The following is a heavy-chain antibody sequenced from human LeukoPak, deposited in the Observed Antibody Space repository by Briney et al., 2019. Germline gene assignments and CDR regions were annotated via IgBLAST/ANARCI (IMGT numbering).Heavy chain of an antibody. J-gene: IGHJ6*03. Sequence: SETLSITCTVSGGSVSIYYWSWLRQPPGKGLEWIGYIYYSGSDKYNPSLKIRITMSRDTSKNQLSPKLTSVTAADTAVYYCARVGLGSGSSTGNYYYMDVWGKGTTVTVSS. CDR1: GGSVSIYY. CDR3: ARVGLGSGSSTGNYYYMDV. CDR2: IYYSGSD. D-gene: IGHD3-10*01. V-gene: IGHV4-59*02.